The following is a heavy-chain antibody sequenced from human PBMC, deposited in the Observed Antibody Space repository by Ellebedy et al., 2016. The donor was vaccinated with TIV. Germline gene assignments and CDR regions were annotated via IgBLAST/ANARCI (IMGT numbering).Heavy chain of an antibody. Sequence: MPSETLSLTCAVSGDSLSSDNWWNWVRQPPGKGLEWLGEIYHSGYTKFNPSLKSRATISLDWSNNSFSLGLRSVTAADTAVYYCVSARDNWNLNWGQGTLVTVSS. J-gene: IGHJ4*02. CDR2: IYHSGYT. CDR1: GDSLSSDNW. V-gene: IGHV4-4*02. CDR3: VSARDNWNLN. D-gene: IGHD1-1*01.